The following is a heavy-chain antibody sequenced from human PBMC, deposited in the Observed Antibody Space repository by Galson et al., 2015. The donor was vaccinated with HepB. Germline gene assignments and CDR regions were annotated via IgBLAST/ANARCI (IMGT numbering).Heavy chain of an antibody. CDR3: TTDLYCYDSSGYYSLPDFDY. CDR1: GFTFSNAW. J-gene: IGHJ4*02. D-gene: IGHD3-22*01. CDR2: IKSKTDGGTT. V-gene: IGHV3-15*01. Sequence: SLRLSCAASGFTFSNAWMSWVRQAPGKGLEWVGRIKSKTDGGTTDYAAPVKGRFTISRDDSKNTLYLQMNSLKTEDTAVYYCTTDLYCYDSSGYYSLPDFDYWGQGTLVTVSS.